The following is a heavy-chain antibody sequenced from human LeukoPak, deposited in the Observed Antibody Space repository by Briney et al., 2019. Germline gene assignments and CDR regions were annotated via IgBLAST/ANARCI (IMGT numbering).Heavy chain of an antibody. CDR2: MNPNSGNT. CDR3: ARRPPYYDILTGYATYGMDV. CDR1: GGIFSSCA. V-gene: IGHV1-8*02. Sequence: ASVKVSFKASGGIFSSCAINWVRPATGQGLEWMGWMNPNSGNTGYAQKFQGRVTMTRNTSISTAYMELSSLRSEDTAVYYCARRPPYYDILTGYATYGMDVWGQGTTVTVSS. D-gene: IGHD3-9*01. J-gene: IGHJ6*02.